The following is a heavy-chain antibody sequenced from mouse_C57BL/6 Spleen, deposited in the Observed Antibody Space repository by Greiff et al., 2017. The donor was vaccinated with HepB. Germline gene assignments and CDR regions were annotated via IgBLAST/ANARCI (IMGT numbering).Heavy chain of an antibody. CDR1: GFTFSSYA. V-gene: IGHV5-4*03. CDR3: ARSHYYGSNYAMDY. Sequence: DVKLVESGGGLVKPGGSLKLSCAASGFTFSSYAMSWVRQTPEKRLEWVATISDGGSYTYYPDNVKGRFTISRDNAKNNLYLQMSHLKSEDTAMYYCARSHYYGSNYAMDYWGQGTSVTVSS. J-gene: IGHJ4*01. CDR2: ISDGGSYT. D-gene: IGHD1-1*01.